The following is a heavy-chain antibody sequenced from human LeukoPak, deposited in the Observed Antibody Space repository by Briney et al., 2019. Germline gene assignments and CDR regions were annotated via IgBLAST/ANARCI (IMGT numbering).Heavy chain of an antibody. V-gene: IGHV3-48*02. Sequence: PGGSLRLSCAASGFTFSSYSMNWVRRAPGKGLEWVSYISSSSSTIHYADSVKGRFTISRDNAKNSLFLQMNSLRDEDTAVYFCARGAYYYDTSDYYTKDYWGQGTLVTVSS. CDR2: ISSSSSTI. CDR3: ARGAYYYDTSDYYTKDY. CDR1: GFTFSSYS. D-gene: IGHD3-22*01. J-gene: IGHJ4*02.